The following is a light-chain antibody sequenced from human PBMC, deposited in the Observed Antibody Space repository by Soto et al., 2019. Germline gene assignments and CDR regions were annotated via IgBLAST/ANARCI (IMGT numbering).Light chain of an antibody. CDR3: LQDHNYPLT. CDR1: QGIGND. V-gene: IGKV1-6*02. Sequence: AIQMAQSPSSLSASGGDRVTITCRASQGIGNDVGWFQQKPGKAPKLLIYAAATLQSGVPSRFSGSRSGTDFTLTISSLQPEDFATYYCLQDHNYPLTFGGGTKVEIK. J-gene: IGKJ4*01. CDR2: AAA.